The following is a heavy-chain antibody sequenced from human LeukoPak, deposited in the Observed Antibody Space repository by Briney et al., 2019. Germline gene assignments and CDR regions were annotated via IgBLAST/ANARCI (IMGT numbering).Heavy chain of an antibody. CDR1: GFTFSSYG. D-gene: IGHD1-26*01. CDR3: TSRTLSGSYSDY. Sequence: GGSLRLSCAASGFTFSSYGMSWVRQAPGKGLEWVSAISGSGGSTYYADSVKGRFTISRDNSKNTAYLQTNSLKTEDTAVYYCTSRTLSGSYSDYWGQGTLVTVSS. V-gene: IGHV3-23*01. J-gene: IGHJ4*02. CDR2: ISGSGGST.